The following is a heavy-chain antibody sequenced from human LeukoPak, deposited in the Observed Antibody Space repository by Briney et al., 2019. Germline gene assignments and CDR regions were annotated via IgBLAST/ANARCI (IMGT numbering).Heavy chain of an antibody. CDR2: IFSGGST. CDR3: ARVPANYGGNSWFDY. CDR1: GFTATNNY. J-gene: IGHJ4*02. D-gene: IGHD4-23*01. Sequence: VRTLRLSSAASGFTATNNYMTSGPHAPGKGLEWVSVIFSGGSTYYATSVTGRFTISRDNSKNTLSLHMNSLGAQDTAVYFSARVPANYGGNSWFDYWGQGTLVTVSS. V-gene: IGHV3-53*01.